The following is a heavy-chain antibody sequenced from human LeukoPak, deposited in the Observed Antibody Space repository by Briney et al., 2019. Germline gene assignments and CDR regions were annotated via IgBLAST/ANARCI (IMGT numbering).Heavy chain of an antibody. D-gene: IGHD2-15*01. V-gene: IGHV3-23*01. CDR2: ISGSGGST. CDR1: GFTFSSYA. Sequence: TGGSLRLSCAASGFTFSSYAMSWVRQAPGKGLEWVSAISGSGGSTSYADSVKGRFTISRANSKNTLYLQMNSLKAEDTAVYDCGKDLGSLSSLWGQGTLVTVSS. CDR3: GKDLGSLSSL. J-gene: IGHJ4*02.